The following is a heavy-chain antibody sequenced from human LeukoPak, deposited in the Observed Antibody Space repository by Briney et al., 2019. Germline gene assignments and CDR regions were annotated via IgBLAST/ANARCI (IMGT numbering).Heavy chain of an antibody. V-gene: IGHV3-30*02. D-gene: IGHD4-17*01. J-gene: IGHJ6*03. CDR2: IRYDGSNK. CDR1: GFTFSSYG. CDR3: ARDTYTTVTAMDV. Sequence: GGSLRLSCAASGFTFSSYGMHWVRQAPGKGLEWVAFIRYDGSNKYYADSVKGRFTISRDNSKNTLYLQMNSLRAEDTAVYYCARDTYTTVTAMDVWGKGTTVTVSS.